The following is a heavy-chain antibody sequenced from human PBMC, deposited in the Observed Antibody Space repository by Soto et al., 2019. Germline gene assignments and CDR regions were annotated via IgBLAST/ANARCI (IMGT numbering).Heavy chain of an antibody. D-gene: IGHD3-3*01. Sequence: NPSETLSLTCTVSGGSISSSSYYWGWIRQPPGKGLEWIGSIYYSGSTYYNPSLKSRVTISVDTSKNQFSLKLSSVTAADTAVYYCARHGNYDFWSGYYRYYYGMDVWGQGTTVT. CDR1: GGSISSSSYY. J-gene: IGHJ6*02. V-gene: IGHV4-39*01. CDR3: ARHGNYDFWSGYYRYYYGMDV. CDR2: IYYSGST.